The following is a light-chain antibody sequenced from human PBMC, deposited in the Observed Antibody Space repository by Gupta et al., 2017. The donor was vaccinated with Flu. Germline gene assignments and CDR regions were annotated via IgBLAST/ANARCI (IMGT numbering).Light chain of an antibody. V-gene: IGKV3-20*01. Sequence: DSVLTQSPGTLSLSPGEKVSLSCRSSETVSANYLSWFQLRPGQAPRLLIYGTSTRSTGISERFSGSGSGTDFTLTIRELEPEDSAVYYCQQYGSLPWTFGPGTKVEI. CDR3: QQYGSLPWT. CDR2: GTS. CDR1: ETVSANY. J-gene: IGKJ1*01.